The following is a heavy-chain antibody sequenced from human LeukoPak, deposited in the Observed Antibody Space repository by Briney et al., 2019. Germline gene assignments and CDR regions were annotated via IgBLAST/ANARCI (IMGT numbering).Heavy chain of an antibody. CDR3: ARKYCGIISCYTRGYYMDV. V-gene: IGHV3-20*01. CDR2: IDWNGGNT. D-gene: IGHD2-2*02. Sequence: GSLRLSCAASGFTFDDYGMNWVRQVPGKGLEWVSGIDWNGGNTGYADSVKGRFTISRDNAKNSLYLQMNSLRAEDTALYHCARKYCGIISCYTRGYYMDVWGKGTTVTVSS. CDR1: GFTFDDYG. J-gene: IGHJ6*03.